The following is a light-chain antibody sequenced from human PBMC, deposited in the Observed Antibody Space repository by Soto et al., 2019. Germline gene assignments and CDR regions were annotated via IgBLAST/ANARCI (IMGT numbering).Light chain of an antibody. CDR1: QTISTW. CDR2: KAS. CDR3: QQYNSYWT. Sequence: DIQMTQSPSTLSASVGDRVTITCRASQTISTWLAWYQQKPGRAPKLLIYKASSLDSGVPSRFSGSGYGTEFTPTTSSLQPDDFATYYCQQYNSYWTFGQGTKVDIK. J-gene: IGKJ1*01. V-gene: IGKV1-5*03.